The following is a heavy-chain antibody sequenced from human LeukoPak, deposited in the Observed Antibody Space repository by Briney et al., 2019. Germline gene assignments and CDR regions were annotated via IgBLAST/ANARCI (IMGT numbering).Heavy chain of an antibody. Sequence: SETLSLTCSVSVGFTTYDYWNWIRQPAGKAPEWSGRIHTTGSTNYNPSLKSRLTMTLDKSKKQFSLKVISMTAADTALYYCARGGGNRHFDSWGQGILVTVSS. J-gene: IGHJ4*02. V-gene: IGHV4-4*07. CDR1: VGFTTYDY. CDR2: IHTTGST. CDR3: ARGGGNRHFDS. D-gene: IGHD2-15*01.